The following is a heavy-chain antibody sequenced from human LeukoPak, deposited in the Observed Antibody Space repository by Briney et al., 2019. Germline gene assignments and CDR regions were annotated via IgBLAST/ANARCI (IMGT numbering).Heavy chain of an antibody. CDR1: GYTFTGYY. Sequence: ASVKVSCKASGYTFTGYYMHWVRQAPGQELEWMGWINPNSGGTNYAQKFQGRVTMTRDTSISTAYMELSRLRSGDTAVYYCARLMVRGVSFYYYYMDVWGKGTTVTISS. CDR2: INPNSGGT. J-gene: IGHJ6*03. CDR3: ARLMVRGVSFYYYYMDV. V-gene: IGHV1-2*02. D-gene: IGHD3-10*01.